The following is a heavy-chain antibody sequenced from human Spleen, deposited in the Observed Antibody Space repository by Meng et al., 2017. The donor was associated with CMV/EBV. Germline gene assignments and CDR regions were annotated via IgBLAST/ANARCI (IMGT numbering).Heavy chain of an antibody. V-gene: IGHV4-30-4*01. CDR3: ARGQKGYFDL. CDR2: IYNSGST. CDR1: GGSISSSNYD. J-gene: IGHJ2*01. Sequence: QAQVQVTGPGLVKPQQTRSLTCTVSGGSISSSNYDRSWIRQPPGKGLEWSGHIYNSGSTYYNPSLKSRITISVDTSKNQFSLKLSSVTAADTAVYYCARGQKGYFDLWGRGALVTVSS.